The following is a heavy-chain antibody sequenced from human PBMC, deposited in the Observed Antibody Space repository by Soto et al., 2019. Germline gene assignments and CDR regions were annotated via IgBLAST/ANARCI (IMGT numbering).Heavy chain of an antibody. D-gene: IGHD2-21*02. Sequence: PXGSLTLSCAASGFSLSTNTMHWVRQVPGKGLEWVASISNDGRRKYYADFVKGRFTISRDTANNILYLEMNSLRAEDTSLYYCARVATAMTYDFWGQGTQVTVSS. CDR1: GFSLSTNT. J-gene: IGHJ4*02. CDR3: ARVATAMTYDF. V-gene: IGHV3-30*04. CDR2: ISNDGRRK.